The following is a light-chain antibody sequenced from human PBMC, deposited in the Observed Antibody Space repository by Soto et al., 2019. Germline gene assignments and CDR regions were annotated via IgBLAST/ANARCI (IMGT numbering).Light chain of an antibody. CDR3: QQRSNWPPLYT. V-gene: IGKV3-11*01. CDR2: DVS. J-gene: IGKJ2*01. CDR1: QSVSSY. Sequence: EIVSTQSPATLSLSPGERATLSCRASQSVSSYLAWYQQKPGQAPRLLIYDVSNRATGIPARFSGSGSGTDFTLTISSLEPEDFAVYYCQQRSNWPPLYTFGQGTKLEIK.